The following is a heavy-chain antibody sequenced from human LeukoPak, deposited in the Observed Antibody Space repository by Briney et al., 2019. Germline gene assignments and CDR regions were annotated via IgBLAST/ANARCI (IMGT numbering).Heavy chain of an antibody. D-gene: IGHD4-11*01. CDR3: ARDKAVTTELTQYFHH. CDR1: GGSISSYY. CDR2: IYYSGST. Sequence: PSETLSLTCTVSGGSISSYYWSWIRQPPGKGLEWIGYIYYSGSTNYNPSLKSRVTISVDTSKNQFSLKLSSVTAADTAVYYCARDKAVTTELTQYFHHWGQGTLVTVSS. V-gene: IGHV4-59*01. J-gene: IGHJ1*01.